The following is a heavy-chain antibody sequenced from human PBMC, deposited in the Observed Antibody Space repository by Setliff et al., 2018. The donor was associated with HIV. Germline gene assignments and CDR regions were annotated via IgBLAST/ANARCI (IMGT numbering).Heavy chain of an antibody. D-gene: IGHD2-21*01. V-gene: IGHV3-15*07. Sequence: LTCAVYGGSFSDHYMDWVRQAPGKGLEWVGRTKSKTDGGTTDYAAPVKGRFTISRDDSKNTLYLQMNSLKIEDTAVYYCTTGTRLVDWGQGALVTVSS. CDR2: TKSKTDGGTT. J-gene: IGHJ4*02. CDR1: GGSFSDHY. CDR3: TTGTRLVD.